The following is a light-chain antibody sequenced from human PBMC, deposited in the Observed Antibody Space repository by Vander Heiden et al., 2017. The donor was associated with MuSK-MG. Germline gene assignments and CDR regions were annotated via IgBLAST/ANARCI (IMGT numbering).Light chain of an antibody. Sequence: QSVLTQPPSVSEAPRQRVTISRPGSSSNSGNNAVHWYLQLPGKAPKLLIYSDDLLPSGVSDRFSGSKSGTSASLAISGLQSEDEADYYCAAWDDSLNGVVFGGGTKLTVL. V-gene: IGLV1-36*01. CDR1: SSNSGNNA. J-gene: IGLJ2*01. CDR2: SDD. CDR3: AAWDDSLNGVV.